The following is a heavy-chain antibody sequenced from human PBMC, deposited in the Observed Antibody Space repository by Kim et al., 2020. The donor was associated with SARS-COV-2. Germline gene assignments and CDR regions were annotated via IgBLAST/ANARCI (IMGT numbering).Heavy chain of an antibody. Sequence: GGSLRLSCAASGFTFDDYAMHWVRQAPGKGLEWVSGISWNSGSIGYADSVKGRFTISRDNAKNSLYLQMNSLRAEDTALYYCAKDFSSWYQIPGYWGQGTLVTVSS. CDR3: AKDFSSWYQIPGY. J-gene: IGHJ4*02. D-gene: IGHD6-13*01. CDR2: ISWNSGSI. CDR1: GFTFDDYA. V-gene: IGHV3-9*01.